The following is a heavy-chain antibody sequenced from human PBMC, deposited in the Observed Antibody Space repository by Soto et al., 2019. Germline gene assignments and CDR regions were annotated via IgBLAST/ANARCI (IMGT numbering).Heavy chain of an antibody. J-gene: IGHJ4*02. D-gene: IGHD3-10*01. CDR3: AREGESNNQSKYRKSRATYYFDY. CDR1: GGSFSGYY. Sequence: PSATLSLTCAVYGGSFSGYYWSWIRQPPGKGLEWIGEINHSGSTNYNPSLKSRVTISVDTSKNQFSLKLSSVTAADTAVYYCAREGESNNQSKYRKSRATYYFDYWGQGTLVTVSS. CDR2: INHSGST. V-gene: IGHV4-34*01.